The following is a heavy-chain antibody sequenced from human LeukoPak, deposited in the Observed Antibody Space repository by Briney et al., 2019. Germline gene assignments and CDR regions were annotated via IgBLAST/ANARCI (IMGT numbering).Heavy chain of an antibody. V-gene: IGHV3-74*01. CDR3: ARDLGQYYDTSDNWFDP. CDR2: INSDGINT. CDR1: GFTFSNYW. Sequence: GGSLRLSCAASGFTFSNYWMHWVRQAPGKGLVWVSRINSDGINTSYADSVKGRFTISRDNAKNTLNLQMNSLRAEDTAVHYCARDLGQYYDTSDNWFDPWGQGTLVTVSS. D-gene: IGHD3-22*01. J-gene: IGHJ5*02.